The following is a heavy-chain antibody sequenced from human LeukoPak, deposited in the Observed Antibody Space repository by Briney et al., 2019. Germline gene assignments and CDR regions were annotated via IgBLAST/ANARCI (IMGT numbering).Heavy chain of an antibody. Sequence: ASVKVSCKASGYTFTSYYMHWVRQAPGQGLEWMGIINPSGGSTSYAQKFQGRVTMTRDTSTSTVYMELSSLRSEDTAVYYCARVYYDILTGYSAVPYFDYWGQGTLVTVSS. V-gene: IGHV1-46*01. CDR2: INPSGGST. J-gene: IGHJ4*02. CDR3: ARVYYDILTGYSAVPYFDY. CDR1: GYTFTSYY. D-gene: IGHD3-9*01.